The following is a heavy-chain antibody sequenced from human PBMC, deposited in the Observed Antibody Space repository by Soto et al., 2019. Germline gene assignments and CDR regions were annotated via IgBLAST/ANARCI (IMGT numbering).Heavy chain of an antibody. Sequence: QVQLQESGPGLVKPSETLSPTCTVSGGSISSYYWSWIRQPAGKGLEWIGRIYNSGSTNYNPSLKSRVSMSVDTSKNQYSLKLSSVTAEDTAVYYCARDRRSGWSNWFDPWGQGTLVTVSS. D-gene: IGHD6-19*01. J-gene: IGHJ5*02. CDR2: IYNSGST. CDR1: GGSISSYY. CDR3: ARDRRSGWSNWFDP. V-gene: IGHV4-4*07.